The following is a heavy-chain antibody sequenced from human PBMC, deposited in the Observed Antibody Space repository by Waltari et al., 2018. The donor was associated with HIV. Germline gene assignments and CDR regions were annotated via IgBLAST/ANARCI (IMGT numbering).Heavy chain of an antibody. CDR3: ARDRHYDILTGSYFDY. J-gene: IGHJ4*02. Sequence: EVQLVESGGGLVQPGGSLRLSCEASGFTLSSHWMRWGRQAPGKGLEWVANRKQDGSEKYYVDSVKGRFTISRDNAKNSLYLQMNSLRAEDTAVYYCARDRHYDILTGSYFDYWGQGTLVTVSS. CDR1: GFTLSSHW. CDR2: RKQDGSEK. D-gene: IGHD3-9*01. V-gene: IGHV3-7*01.